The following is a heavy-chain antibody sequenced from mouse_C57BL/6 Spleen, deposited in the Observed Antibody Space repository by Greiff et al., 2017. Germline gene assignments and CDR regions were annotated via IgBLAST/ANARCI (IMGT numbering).Heavy chain of an antibody. V-gene: IGHV5-17*01. CDR3: AGYYGSSWGFAY. J-gene: IGHJ3*01. CDR1: GFTFSDYG. D-gene: IGHD1-1*01. CDR2: ISSGSSTI. Sequence: DVQLVESGGGLVKPGGSLKLSCAASGFTFSDYGMHWVRQAPEKGLEWVAYISSGSSTIYYADTLKGRFTISRDNAKNTLFLQMTSLRSEDTAMYYCAGYYGSSWGFAYWGQGTLVTVSA.